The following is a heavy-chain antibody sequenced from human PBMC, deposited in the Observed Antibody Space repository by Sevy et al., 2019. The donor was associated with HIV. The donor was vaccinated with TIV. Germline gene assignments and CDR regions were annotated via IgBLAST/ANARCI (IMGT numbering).Heavy chain of an antibody. Sequence: ASVKVSCKASGYTFTSYGISWVRQAPGQGLEWMGWISAYNGNTNYAQKLQGRVTMTTDTSTSTAYMERRSLRSDDTAVYYWARDLLSSGWLTGYYYYYGMDVWGQGTTVTVSS. V-gene: IGHV1-18*01. J-gene: IGHJ6*02. CDR1: GYTFTSYG. CDR3: ARDLLSSGWLTGYYYYYGMDV. CDR2: ISAYNGNT. D-gene: IGHD6-19*01.